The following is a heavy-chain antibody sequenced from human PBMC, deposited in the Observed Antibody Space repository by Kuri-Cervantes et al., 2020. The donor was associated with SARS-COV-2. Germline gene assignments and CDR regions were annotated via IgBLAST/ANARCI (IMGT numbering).Heavy chain of an antibody. J-gene: IGHJ4*02. CDR2: ISGSGGST. CDR1: GFTFSSYA. D-gene: IGHD6-13*01. V-gene: IGHV3-23*01. CDR3: AGLYSSSWSYDY. Sequence: GESLKISCAASGFTFSSYAMSWVRQAPGKGLEWVSAISGSGGSTYYADSVKDRFTISRDNSKNTLYLQMNSLRAEDTAVYYCAGLYSSSWSYDYWGQGTLVTVSS.